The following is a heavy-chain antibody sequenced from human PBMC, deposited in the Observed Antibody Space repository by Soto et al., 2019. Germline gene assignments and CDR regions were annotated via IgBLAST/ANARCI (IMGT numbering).Heavy chain of an antibody. J-gene: IGHJ4*02. V-gene: IGHV1-3*01. Sequence: GASVKVSCKASGYSFKDYSVNWVRQAPGQGLEWMGWVNAGDGNTRYSQNFQDRVTITRDTSATTAYMELSSLTSEDTAVYYCAKGIWSGTSSPYFLEYWGQGTLVTVSS. D-gene: IGHD3-3*01. CDR2: VNAGDGNT. CDR1: GYSFKDYS. CDR3: AKGIWSGTSSPYFLEY.